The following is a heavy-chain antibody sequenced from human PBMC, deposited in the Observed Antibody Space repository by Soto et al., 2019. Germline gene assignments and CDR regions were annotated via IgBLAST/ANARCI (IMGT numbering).Heavy chain of an antibody. D-gene: IGHD2-2*01. CDR2: FDPEDGET. CDR3: ATTRLFPYCSSTSCSPHTFDL. CDR1: GYTLTELS. V-gene: IGHV1-24*01. Sequence: ASVKVSCKVSGYTLTELSMHWVRQAPGKGLEWMGGFDPEDGETIYAQKFQGRVTMTEDTSTDTAYMELSSLRSEDTAVYYCATTRLFPYCSSTSCSPHTFDLWGQGTLVTVSS. J-gene: IGHJ5*02.